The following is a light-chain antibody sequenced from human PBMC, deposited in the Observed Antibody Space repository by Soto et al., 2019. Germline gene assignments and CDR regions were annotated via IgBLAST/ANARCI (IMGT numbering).Light chain of an antibody. CDR2: GSS. V-gene: IGKV3-15*01. CDR1: RSVTSN. CDR3: QQYGSSST. J-gene: IGKJ5*01. Sequence: EVVMTQSPDTLSVSPGERATLSCRASRSVTSNLAWYQQKLGQAPRLLIYGSSTRATGIPARFSGSGSGTEFTLTISSLQSEDFAVYYCQQYGSSSTFGQGTRLEIK.